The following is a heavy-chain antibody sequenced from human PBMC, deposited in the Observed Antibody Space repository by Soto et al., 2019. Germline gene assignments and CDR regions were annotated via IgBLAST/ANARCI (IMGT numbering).Heavy chain of an antibody. CDR1: GGSIYTGGFY. CDR2: IYYTGST. J-gene: IGHJ4*02. V-gene: IGHV4-31*03. CDR3: ATSLVTSRTRVDY. Sequence: PWETLSLTCTVSGGSIYTGGFYWSWIRQLPGKGLEWLGYIYYTGSTQYTPSLKSRLTISTDTSDNQFSLRLTSVTAADTAVYYCATSLVTSRTRVDYWGQGTLVTVSS. D-gene: IGHD1-26*01.